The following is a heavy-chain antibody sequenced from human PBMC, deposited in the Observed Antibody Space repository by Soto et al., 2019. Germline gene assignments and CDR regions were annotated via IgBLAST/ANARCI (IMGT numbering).Heavy chain of an antibody. CDR2: INTYNGNT. D-gene: IGHD3-10*01. CDR1: GYTFTNYG. CDR3: ARKRITMVRGVPGVPND. Sequence: ASVKVSCKASGYTFTNYGISWVRQAPGQGLEWMGWINTYNGNTNHAQKFQGRVTITADKSTNTAYMELSSLRSEDTAVYYCARKRITMVRGVPGVPNDWGQGTLVTVSS. J-gene: IGHJ4*02. V-gene: IGHV1-18*01.